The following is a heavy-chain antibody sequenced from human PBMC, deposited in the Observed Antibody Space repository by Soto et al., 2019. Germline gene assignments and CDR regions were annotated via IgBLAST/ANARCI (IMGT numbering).Heavy chain of an antibody. CDR3: ARDGSRINDYDSSGYYFDY. CDR2: INPSGGST. J-gene: IGHJ4*02. CDR1: GYTFTSYY. Sequence: ASVKVSCKASGYTFTSYYMHWVRQAPGQGLEWMGIINPSGGSTSYAQKFQGRVTMTRDTSTSTVYMELSSLRSEDTAVYYCARDGSRINDYDSSGYYFDYWGQGTLVTVSS. D-gene: IGHD3-22*01. V-gene: IGHV1-46*03.